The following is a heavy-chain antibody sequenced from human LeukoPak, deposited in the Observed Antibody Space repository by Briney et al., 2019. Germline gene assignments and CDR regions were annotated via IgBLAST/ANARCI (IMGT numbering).Heavy chain of an antibody. J-gene: IGHJ5*02. V-gene: IGHV1-18*04. CDR3: ARDVGGGYCSGGSCYPGANWFDP. D-gene: IGHD2-15*01. CDR1: GYTFTSYG. CDR2: ISAYNGNT. Sequence: ASVKVSCKASGYTFTSYGISWVRQASGQGLEWMGWISAYNGNTNYAQKLQGGVTMTTDTSTSTAYMELRSLRSDDTAVYYCARDVGGGYCSGGSCYPGANWFDPWGQGTLVTVSS.